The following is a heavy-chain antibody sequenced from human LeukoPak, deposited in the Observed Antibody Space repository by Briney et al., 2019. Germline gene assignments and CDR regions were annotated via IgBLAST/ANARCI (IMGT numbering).Heavy chain of an antibody. D-gene: IGHD6-19*01. Sequence: SVKVSCKASGFTFTSSAMQWVRQARGQRLEWIGWIVVGSGNTNYAQKFQGRVTITRDMSTSTAYMELSSLRSEDTAVYYCAAGAVADGRMDYWGQGTTVTVSS. J-gene: IGHJ6*02. V-gene: IGHV1-58*02. CDR1: GFTFTSSA. CDR2: IVVGSGNT. CDR3: AAGAVADGRMDY.